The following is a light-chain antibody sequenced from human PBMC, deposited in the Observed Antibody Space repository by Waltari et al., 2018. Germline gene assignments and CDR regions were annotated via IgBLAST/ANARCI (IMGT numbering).Light chain of an antibody. V-gene: IGKV1-12*01. Sequence: DIQMTQSPSSVSASVGDRVTITCRASLSISNWLTWYQQKPGKAPKLLIYAASTVQRGVPSRFSGNGSGTDFTLTISSVQPEDFATYYCQQANTFPVTFGPGTTVDV. CDR2: AAS. CDR3: QQANTFPVT. J-gene: IGKJ3*01. CDR1: LSISNW.